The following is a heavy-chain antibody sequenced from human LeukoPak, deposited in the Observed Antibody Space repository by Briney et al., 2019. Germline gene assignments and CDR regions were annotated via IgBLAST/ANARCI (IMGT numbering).Heavy chain of an antibody. CDR3: ARVSNYYDSSGYYYIFDF. CDR2: IYTSGST. Sequence: SETLSLTCTVSDGSISNYYWSWIRQPAGKALEWIGRIYTSGSTNYNPSLKSRVTISVDKSKNQFALRLSSVTAADPAVYYCARVSNYYDSSGYYYIFDFWGQGTLVTVSS. J-gene: IGHJ4*02. D-gene: IGHD3-22*01. V-gene: IGHV4-4*07. CDR1: DGSISNYY.